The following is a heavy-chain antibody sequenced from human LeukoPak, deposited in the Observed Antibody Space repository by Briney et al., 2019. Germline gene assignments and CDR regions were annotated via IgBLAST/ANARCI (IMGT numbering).Heavy chain of an antibody. CDR1: GGSFSGYY. CDR3: ATVYGDYRVH. V-gene: IGHV4-34*01. J-gene: IGHJ4*02. Sequence: PSETLSLTCAVYGGSFSGYYWSWIRQPPGKGLEWIGEINHSGSTNYNPSLKSRVTISVDTSKNQFSLKLSSVTAADTAVYYCATVYGDYRVHWGQGTLVTVSS. CDR2: INHSGST. D-gene: IGHD4-17*01.